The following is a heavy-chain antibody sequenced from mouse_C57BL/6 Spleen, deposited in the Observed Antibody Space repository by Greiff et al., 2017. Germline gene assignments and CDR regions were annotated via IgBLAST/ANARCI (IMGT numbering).Heavy chain of an antibody. CDR1: GYTFTSYW. V-gene: IGHV1-61*01. CDR3: ARGYDDYDY. CDR2: IYPSDSET. D-gene: IGHD2-4*01. Sequence: VQLQQPGAELVRPGSSVKLSCKASGYTFTSYWMDWVKQRPGQGLEWIGNIYPSDSETHYNQKFKDKATLTVDKSSSTAYMQLSSLTSEDSAVYYCARGYDDYDYWGQGTTLTVSS. J-gene: IGHJ2*01.